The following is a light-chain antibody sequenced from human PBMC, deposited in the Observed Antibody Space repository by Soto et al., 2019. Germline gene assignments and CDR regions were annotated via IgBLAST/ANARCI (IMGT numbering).Light chain of an antibody. V-gene: IGKV3-15*01. CDR2: GAS. CDR3: QERNNLPPYT. Sequence: EIVMTQSPTTLSVSPGERATLSCRASQSVGSKLIWYQHKPGQAPRLLIYGASSTATGIPARFSGSGSATEFHLTISSGRSEDSATYYYQERNNLPPYTFGQGTKLEIK. J-gene: IGKJ2*01. CDR1: QSVGSK.